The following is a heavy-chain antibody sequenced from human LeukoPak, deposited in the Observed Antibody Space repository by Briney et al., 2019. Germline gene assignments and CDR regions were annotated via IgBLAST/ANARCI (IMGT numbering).Heavy chain of an antibody. Sequence: GGSLRLSCAASGFTFNYAWMSWVRQAPGKGLEWVSAIRDSGSSTHYADSVKGRFTTSRDNSKNTLFLQMNSLRAEDTAIYYCAKYGPQDSGSSHFDYWGQGALVTVSS. V-gene: IGHV3-23*01. J-gene: IGHJ4*02. CDR1: GFTFNYAW. CDR3: AKYGPQDSGSSHFDY. D-gene: IGHD1-26*01. CDR2: IRDSGSST.